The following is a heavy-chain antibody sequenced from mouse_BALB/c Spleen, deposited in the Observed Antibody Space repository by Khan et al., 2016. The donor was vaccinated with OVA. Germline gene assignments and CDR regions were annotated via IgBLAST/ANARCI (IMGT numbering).Heavy chain of an antibody. CDR2: INPYNDGT. D-gene: IGHD1-1*01. CDR3: VRDYGYSYWFAY. J-gene: IGHJ3*01. V-gene: IGHV1S136*01. Sequence: VQLKESGPELVKPGASVKMSCKTSGYTFTTYIMHWVKQKPGQGLEWIGYINPYNDGTKYTEKFKGKATLTSDKSSNTAYMDLSSLTSDDSAVYYCVRDYGYSYWFAYWGQGTLVTVSA. CDR1: GYTFTTYI.